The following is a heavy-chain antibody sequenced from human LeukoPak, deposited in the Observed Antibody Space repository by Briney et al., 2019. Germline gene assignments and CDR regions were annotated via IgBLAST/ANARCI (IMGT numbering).Heavy chain of an antibody. CDR2: ISYSGST. V-gene: IGHV4-39*01. CDR3: ARGRDGYMNY. D-gene: IGHD5-24*01. J-gene: IGHJ4*02. CDR1: GGXISSNNYY. Sequence: SETLSLTCTVSGGXISSNNYYWGWIRQPPGKGLEWIGTISYSGSTYYNPSLKSRVTISVDTSNNQFSLKLSSVTAADTAVYYCARGRDGYMNYWGQGTLVTVSS.